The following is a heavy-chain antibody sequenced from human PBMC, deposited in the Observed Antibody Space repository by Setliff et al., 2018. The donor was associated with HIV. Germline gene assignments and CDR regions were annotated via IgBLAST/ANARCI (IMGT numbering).Heavy chain of an antibody. Sequence: RASVKVSCKVSGYTFTTYSIHWVRQAPGQRPEWMGWLRTGNGDTSYSESLQGRVTFTSDTSANTAYMELRSLGSDDTAVYFCARRASTAEVFDYWGQGTLVTVSS. CDR3: ARRASTAEVFDY. D-gene: IGHD1-1*01. V-gene: IGHV1-3*04. CDR2: LRTGNGDT. J-gene: IGHJ4*02. CDR1: GYTFTTYS.